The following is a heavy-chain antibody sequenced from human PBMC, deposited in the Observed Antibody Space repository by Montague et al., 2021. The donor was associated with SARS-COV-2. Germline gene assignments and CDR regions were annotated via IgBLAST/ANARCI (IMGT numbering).Heavy chain of an antibody. CDR2: ISYGGSNK. CDR3: ARDRRYYDSSVYPGVAYNWFDP. D-gene: IGHD3-22*01. J-gene: IGHJ5*02. CDR1: GFTFSSYA. Sequence: SLRLSCAASGFTFSSYAMHWVRQAPGKGLEWVAVISYGGSNKYYADSVKGRFTISRDNSKNTLYLQMNSLRAEDTAVYYCARDRRYYDSSVYPGVAYNWFDPWGQGTLVTVSS. V-gene: IGHV3-30-3*01.